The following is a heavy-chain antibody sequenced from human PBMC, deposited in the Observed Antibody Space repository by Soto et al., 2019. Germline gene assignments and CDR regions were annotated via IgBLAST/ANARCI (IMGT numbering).Heavy chain of an antibody. D-gene: IGHD3-22*01. CDR3: EKSSNTWTKTTNRWLET. CDR2: IYYSGST. Sequence: PSSTXSLAWTVSVFSILISSYYLSWIRQPPGKVPDWIGSIYYSGSTYYNPSLESRVAMSVDTSKKQFSLKLKSVTAADTAVYFCEKSSNTWTKTTNRWLETWGQGTLVTV. J-gene: IGHJ4*02. V-gene: IGHV4-39*01. CDR1: VFSILISSYY.